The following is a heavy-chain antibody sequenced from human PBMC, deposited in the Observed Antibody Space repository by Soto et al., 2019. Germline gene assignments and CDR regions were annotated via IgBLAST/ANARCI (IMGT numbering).Heavy chain of an antibody. CDR1: GFTFSSYG. J-gene: IGHJ6*02. CDR2: ISYDGSNK. D-gene: IGHD6-19*01. V-gene: IGHV3-30*18. CDR3: AKEGRQWLVPYYYHYGMDV. Sequence: HPGGSLRLSCAASGFTFSSYGMHWVRQAPGKGLDWVAVISYDGSNKYYADSVKGRFTISRDNSKNTLYLQMNSLRAEDTAVYYCAKEGRQWLVPYYYHYGMDVWGQGTTVTVSS.